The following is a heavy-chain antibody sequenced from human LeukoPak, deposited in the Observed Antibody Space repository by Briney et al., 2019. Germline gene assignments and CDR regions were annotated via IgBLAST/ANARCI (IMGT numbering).Heavy chain of an antibody. Sequence: PGGSQRLSCAASKFTITNNCRIWVRQAPGKGLDGGRSFYIDSVKGRFTISRDNAKNTVYLQMNSLRAEDTAVYYCARGDGTGYYSSVQWWGQGTLVTVSS. CDR2: GGRS. D-gene: IGHD3/OR15-3a*01. J-gene: IGHJ4*02. V-gene: IGHV3-53*01. CDR3: ARGDGTGYYSSVQW. CDR1: KFTITNNC.